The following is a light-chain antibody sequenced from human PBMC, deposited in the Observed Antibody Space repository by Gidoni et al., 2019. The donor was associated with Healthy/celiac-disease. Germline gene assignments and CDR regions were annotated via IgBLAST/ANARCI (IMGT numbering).Light chain of an antibody. CDR1: QSVSSN. Sequence: EIVTTQSLATLSVSPGERSTLSGRASQSVSSNLAWYQQKPGQAPRLLIYGASTRATGIPARFSGSASGTEFTLTISSLQSEDFPVYYCQQYNNWPPYTFGQGTKLEIK. CDR2: GAS. V-gene: IGKV3-15*01. J-gene: IGKJ2*01. CDR3: QQYNNWPPYT.